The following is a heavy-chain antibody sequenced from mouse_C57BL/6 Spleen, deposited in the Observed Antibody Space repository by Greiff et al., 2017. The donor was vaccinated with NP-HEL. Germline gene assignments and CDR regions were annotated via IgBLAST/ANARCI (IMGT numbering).Heavy chain of an antibody. CDR3: ARVDYDEGDGGFDY. D-gene: IGHD2-4*01. CDR1: GFTFSDYY. Sequence: EVHLVESEGGLVQPGSSMKLSCTASGFTFSDYYMAWVRQVPEKGLEWVANINYDGSSTYYLDSLKSRFIISRDNAKNILYLQMSSLKSEDTATYYCARVDYDEGDGGFDYWGQGTTLTVSS. V-gene: IGHV5-16*01. J-gene: IGHJ2*01. CDR2: INYDGSST.